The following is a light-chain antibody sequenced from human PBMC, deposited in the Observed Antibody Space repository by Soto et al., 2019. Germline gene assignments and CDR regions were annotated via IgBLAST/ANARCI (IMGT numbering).Light chain of an antibody. J-gene: IGKJ1*01. CDR2: GAS. Sequence: EIVLTQSPCTLSLSPGERATLSCRASQSVSSSYLAWYQQKPGQAPRLLIYGASSRATGIPARFSGSGSGTDFTLTISRLEPEDFAVYYGQQYGSSPWTCGQGTKVDI. CDR1: QSVSSSY. V-gene: IGKV3-20*01. CDR3: QQYGSSPWT.